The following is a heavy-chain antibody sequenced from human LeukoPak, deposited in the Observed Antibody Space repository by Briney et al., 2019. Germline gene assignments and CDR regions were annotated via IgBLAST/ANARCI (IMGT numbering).Heavy chain of an antibody. D-gene: IGHD4-17*01. J-gene: IGHJ4*02. CDR3: ARMNDYGDYGRDDY. Sequence: PGGSLGLSCAASGFTFSSYEMNWIRQAPGKGLEWVSYISSSGSTIYYADSVKGRLTISRDNAKNSLYLQMNSLRAEDTAVYYCARMNDYGDYGRDDYWGQGTLVTVSS. CDR1: GFTFSSYE. V-gene: IGHV3-48*03. CDR2: ISSSGSTI.